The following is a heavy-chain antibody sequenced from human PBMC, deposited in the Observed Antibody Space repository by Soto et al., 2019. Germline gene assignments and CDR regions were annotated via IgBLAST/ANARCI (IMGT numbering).Heavy chain of an antibody. D-gene: IGHD2-2*01. CDR3: GRENSTSPEAFDI. Sequence: SETLSLTCTVSGGSVNSDYYYWTWIRQPPGKGLEWIGYIYNSGRTNYNPSLKSRVSISIDTSRNQFSLKLTSVTAADKAVFYCGRENSTSPEAFDIWGQGSLVTVSS. CDR2: IYNSGRT. CDR1: GGSVNSDYYY. V-gene: IGHV4-61*01. J-gene: IGHJ4*02.